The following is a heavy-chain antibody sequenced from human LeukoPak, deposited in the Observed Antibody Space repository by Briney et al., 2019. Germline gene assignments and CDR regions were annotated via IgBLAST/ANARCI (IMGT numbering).Heavy chain of an antibody. CDR2: IYHSGST. CDR1: GYSISSGYY. J-gene: IGHJ6*03. D-gene: IGHD3-10*01. CDR3: ARRKAPMVRGVITYYYYMDV. Sequence: SETLSLTCTVSGYSISSGYYWGWIRQPPGKGLEWIGSIYHSGSTYYNPSLKSRVTISVDTSKNQFSLKLSSVTAADTAVYYCARRKAPMVRGVITYYYYMDVWGKGTTVTISS. V-gene: IGHV4-38-2*02.